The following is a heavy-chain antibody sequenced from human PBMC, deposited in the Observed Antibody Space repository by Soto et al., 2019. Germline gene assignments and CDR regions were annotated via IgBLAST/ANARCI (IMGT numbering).Heavy chain of an antibody. Sequence: QVQLPESGPGLVKPSETLSLTCTVSGGSISSYYWSWIRQPPGKGLEWIGYIYYSGSTNYTPSLKSRVTISVDTSKNQFSLKLSSVTAADTAVYYCARRWGGTFDYWGQGTLVTVSS. CDR1: GGSISSYY. CDR3: ARRWGGTFDY. V-gene: IGHV4-59*01. J-gene: IGHJ4*02. D-gene: IGHD2-21*01. CDR2: IYYSGST.